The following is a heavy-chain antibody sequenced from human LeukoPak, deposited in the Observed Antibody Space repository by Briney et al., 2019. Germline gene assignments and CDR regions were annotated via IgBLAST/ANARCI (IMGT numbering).Heavy chain of an antibody. CDR1: GFTFSSYS. Sequence: GGSLRLSCAASGFTFSSYSMNWARQAPGKGLEWVSSISSSSSYIYYADSVKGRFTISRDNAKNSLYLQMNSLRAEDTALYYCAKGGDSSGYYYRFDYWGQGTLVTVSS. D-gene: IGHD3-22*01. CDR2: ISSSSSYI. J-gene: IGHJ4*02. V-gene: IGHV3-21*04. CDR3: AKGGDSSGYYYRFDY.